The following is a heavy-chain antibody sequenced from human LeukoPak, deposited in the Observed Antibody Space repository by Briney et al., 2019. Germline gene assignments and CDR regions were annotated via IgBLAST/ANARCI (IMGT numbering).Heavy chain of an antibody. Sequence: GGSLRLSCAASGFTFSSYGMHWVRQAPGKGLEWVAVISYDGSNKYYADSVKGRFTISRDNSKNTLYLQMNSLRAEDTAVFYCARGYDILTGYYHWGQGTLVTVSS. D-gene: IGHD3-9*01. J-gene: IGHJ4*02. V-gene: IGHV3-30*03. CDR2: ISYDGSNK. CDR1: GFTFSSYG. CDR3: ARGYDILTGYYH.